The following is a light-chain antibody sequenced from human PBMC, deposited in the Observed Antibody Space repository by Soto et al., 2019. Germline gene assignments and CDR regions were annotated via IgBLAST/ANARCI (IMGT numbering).Light chain of an antibody. CDR1: QSINNW. CDR2: KAS. J-gene: IGKJ1*01. V-gene: IGKV1-5*03. CDR3: QQYESFPRT. Sequence: DIQMTQSTSTLSASVGDRVTITCRASQSINNWLAWYQQKPGKAPKLFIFKASTLESGVPSRFSGSGSGTEFTLSISSLQSDDFATYFCQQYESFPRTFGQGTTVEIK.